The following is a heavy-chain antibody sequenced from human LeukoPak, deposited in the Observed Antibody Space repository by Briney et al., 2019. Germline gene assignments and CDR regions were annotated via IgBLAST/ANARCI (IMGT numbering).Heavy chain of an antibody. J-gene: IGHJ4*02. Sequence: GGSLRLSCAASGFTFSSYWMNWVRQAPGKGLEWVANIKQDGGEKYYVDSVKGRFTISRDNAKNSLYLQMNSLRAEDTAVYYCAREMYSSSWYPYFDSWGQGTLVTVSS. CDR3: AREMYSSSWYPYFDS. CDR2: IKQDGGEK. D-gene: IGHD6-13*01. V-gene: IGHV3-7*01. CDR1: GFTFSSYW.